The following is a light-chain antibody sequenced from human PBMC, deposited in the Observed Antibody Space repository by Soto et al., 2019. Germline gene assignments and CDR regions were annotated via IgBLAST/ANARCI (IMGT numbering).Light chain of an antibody. Sequence: EIVLTPSPGTLSLSPVERATLSCRASQSLTNNYSAWYQQKPGRALRLLIDGASTRATGIPDRFSGSGSGTDFPLTISRLEPEDVAVYYCQQYEAVVTFGQGTKVDIK. CDR2: GAS. CDR1: QSLTNNY. V-gene: IGKV3-20*01. CDR3: QQYEAVVT. J-gene: IGKJ1*01.